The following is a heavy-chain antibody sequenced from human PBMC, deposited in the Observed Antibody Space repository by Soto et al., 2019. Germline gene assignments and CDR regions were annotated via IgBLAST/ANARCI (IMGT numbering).Heavy chain of an antibody. D-gene: IGHD3-16*01. CDR3: ARVGGINWFDP. J-gene: IGHJ5*02. CDR1: GGSISSGGYY. CDR2: IYYSGST. Sequence: QVQLQESGPGLVKPSQTLSLTCTVSGGSISSGGYYWSWIRQHPGKGLEWIGYIYYSGSTYYNPSLQRRVTVSVEASKNQFSLQLSSVTAADTAVYYCARVGGINWFDPWGQGTLVTVSS. V-gene: IGHV4-31*03.